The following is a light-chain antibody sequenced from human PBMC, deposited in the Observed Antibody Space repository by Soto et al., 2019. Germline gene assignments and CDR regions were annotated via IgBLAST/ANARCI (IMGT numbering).Light chain of an antibody. V-gene: IGKV3D-7*01. CDR3: QHDYNLLT. Sequence: EIVLTQSPATLSLSPGERVPLSCSAMQTVSRSSLTWCQQKPGQAPGLLIYGASTRATAIPARFSGSGSGTDFTLTVSSLQPEDSAVYYCQHDYNLLTFGGGTKVDIK. J-gene: IGKJ4*01. CDR1: QTVSRSS. CDR2: GAS.